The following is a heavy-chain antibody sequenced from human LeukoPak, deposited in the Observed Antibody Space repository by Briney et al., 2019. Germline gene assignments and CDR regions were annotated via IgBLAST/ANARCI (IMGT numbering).Heavy chain of an antibody. CDR1: GYSFTSYD. CDR3: ARGGRGGRTPGYAFDI. V-gene: IGHV1-69*04. D-gene: IGHD3-10*01. Sequence: SVKVSCKASGYSFTSYDINWVRQAPGQGLEWMGRIIPILGIANYAQKFQGRVTITADKSTSTAYMELSSLRSEDTAVYYCARGGRGGRTPGYAFDIWGQGTMVTVSS. CDR2: IIPILGIA. J-gene: IGHJ3*02.